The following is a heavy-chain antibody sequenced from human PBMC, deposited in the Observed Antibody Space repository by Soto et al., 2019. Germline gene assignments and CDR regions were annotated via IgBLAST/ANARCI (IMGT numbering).Heavy chain of an antibody. Sequence: GGSLRLSCAASGFTFSSYGMHWVRQAPGKGLEWVAVIWYDGSNKYYADSVKGRFTISRDNSKNTLYLQMNSLRAEDTAVYYCARGLTPPYYYGMDVWGQGTTVTVSS. CDR1: GFTFSSYG. V-gene: IGHV3-33*01. CDR3: ARGLTPPYYYGMDV. D-gene: IGHD7-27*01. J-gene: IGHJ6*02. CDR2: IWYDGSNK.